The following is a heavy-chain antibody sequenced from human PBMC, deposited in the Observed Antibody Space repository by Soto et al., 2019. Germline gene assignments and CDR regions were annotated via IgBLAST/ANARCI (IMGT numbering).Heavy chain of an antibody. D-gene: IGHD3-22*01. CDR3: AKANGAYYDSSAYYYFHH. V-gene: IGHV1-18*01. CDR1: GYTFTNYG. J-gene: IGHJ1*01. Sequence: ASVKVSCKASGYTFTNYGISWVRQAPGQGLEWMGWINVYNGNTKYAQKVQGRVTMTTDTSTSTAYMELRSLRAEDTALYYCAKANGAYYDSSAYYYFHHWGQGTLVTVSS. CDR2: INVYNGNT.